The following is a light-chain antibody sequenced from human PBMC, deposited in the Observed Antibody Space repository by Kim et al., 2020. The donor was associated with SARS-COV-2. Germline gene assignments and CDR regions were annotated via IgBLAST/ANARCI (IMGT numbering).Light chain of an antibody. Sequence: VSPGQTASITCSGNELGYKYTSWYQQKPGQSPVLVMYQDSKRPSGIPERFSGSNSGNTATLTISGTQAMDEADYYCQAWDSSTAVVFGGGTKVTVL. CDR1: ELGYKY. J-gene: IGLJ2*01. CDR2: QDS. V-gene: IGLV3-1*01. CDR3: QAWDSSTAVV.